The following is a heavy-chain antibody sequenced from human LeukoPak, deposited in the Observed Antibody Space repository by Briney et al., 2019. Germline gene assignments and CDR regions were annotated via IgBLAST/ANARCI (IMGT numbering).Heavy chain of an antibody. CDR3: ARAPKPQTWFGWFDP. J-gene: IGHJ5*02. Sequence: PGGSLRLSCAASGFTFSSYWMSWVRQAPGKGLEWVANIKQDGSEKYYVDSVKGRFTISRDNAKNSLYLQMNSLRAEDTAVYYCARAPKPQTWFGWFDPWGQGTLVTVSS. D-gene: IGHD3-10*01. CDR2: IKQDGSEK. V-gene: IGHV3-7*03. CDR1: GFTFSSYW.